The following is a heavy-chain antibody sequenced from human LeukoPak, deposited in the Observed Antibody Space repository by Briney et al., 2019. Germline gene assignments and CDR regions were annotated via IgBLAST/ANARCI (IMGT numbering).Heavy chain of an antibody. Sequence: SETLSLTCTVYGGSISGYYWNWIRQPPGKGLEWIGYIYYSGSTNYNPSLKSRVTISLDTSKNQFSLKLSSVAAADTAVYYCARQTGYGLVSFDFWGQGTLVTVSS. V-gene: IGHV4-59*08. CDR1: GGSISGYY. CDR2: IYYSGST. CDR3: ARQTGYGLVSFDF. D-gene: IGHD3-10*01. J-gene: IGHJ4*02.